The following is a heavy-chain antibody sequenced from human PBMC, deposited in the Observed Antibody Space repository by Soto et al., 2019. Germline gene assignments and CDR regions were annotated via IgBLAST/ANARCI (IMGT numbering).Heavy chain of an antibody. CDR3: ARKRITIFGVVILARGSYYFDY. D-gene: IGHD3-3*01. CDR2: INHSGST. J-gene: IGHJ4*02. Sequence: QVQLQQWGAGLLKPSETLSLTCAVYGGSFSGYYWSWIRQPPGKGLEWIGEINHSGSTNYNPSLKSRVTISVDTSKNQFSLKLSSVTAADTAVYYCARKRITIFGVVILARGSYYFDYWGQGTLVTVSS. V-gene: IGHV4-34*01. CDR1: GGSFSGYY.